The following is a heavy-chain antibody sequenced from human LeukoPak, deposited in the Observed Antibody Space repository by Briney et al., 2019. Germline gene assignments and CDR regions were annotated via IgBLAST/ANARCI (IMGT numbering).Heavy chain of an antibody. CDR3: ARGYGGTDYSNYFDY. J-gene: IGHJ4*02. CDR2: IYYSGST. Sequence: PSQTLSLTCTVSGGSISSGGYYWSWIRQHPGKGLEWIGYIYYSGSTYYNPSLKSRVTISVDTSKNQFSLKLSSVTAADTAVYYCARGYGGTDYSNYFDYWGQGTLVTVSS. V-gene: IGHV4-31*03. D-gene: IGHD4-11*01. CDR1: GGSISSGGYY.